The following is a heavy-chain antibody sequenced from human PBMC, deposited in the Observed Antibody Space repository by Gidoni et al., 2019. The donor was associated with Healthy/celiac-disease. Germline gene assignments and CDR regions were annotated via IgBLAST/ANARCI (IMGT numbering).Heavy chain of an antibody. CDR2: IGMDGSIK. Sequence: QVQLVESGGGVVQPGRSLRLSCAASGFPFSSYGMPWFGQAQGKGLEGVAVIGMDGSIKYLADSVRGRFTISRDNSKTTLYLQRTGLRAEDTAVYYWAGAMVPNVAFDIWGQGTMVTVS. CDR3: AGAMVPNVAFDI. CDR1: GFPFSSYG. V-gene: IGHV3-33*01. D-gene: IGHD2-8*01. J-gene: IGHJ3*02.